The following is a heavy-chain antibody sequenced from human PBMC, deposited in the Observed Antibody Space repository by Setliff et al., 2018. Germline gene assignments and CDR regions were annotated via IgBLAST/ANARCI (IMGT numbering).Heavy chain of an antibody. CDR1: GYTFTNHY. Sequence: ASVKVSCKASGYTFTNHYMHWVRQAPGQRLEWMGMINPGGGSTTYAQKFQGRVTMTRDTSTSTVYMELSSLRTEDTAVYYCARGYYDSYARYYVVGDYWGQGTPVTVSS. CDR3: ARGYYDSYARYYVVGDY. V-gene: IGHV1-46*01. D-gene: IGHD3-22*01. J-gene: IGHJ4*02. CDR2: INPGGGST.